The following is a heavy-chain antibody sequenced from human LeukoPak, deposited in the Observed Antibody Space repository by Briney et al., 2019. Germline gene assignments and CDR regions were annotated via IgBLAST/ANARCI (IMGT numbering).Heavy chain of an antibody. CDR1: GYTXTGHS. CDR3: ARDPGVTNWFDP. Sequence: ASVKVSCKASGYTXTGHSIHGVRQAPGQGLEWMAWVSPKSGGTKYAQKFQGRVTMTRDTSISTVYMELTSLRSDDTAVYYCARDPGVTNWFDPWGQGTLVTVSS. V-gene: IGHV1-2*02. J-gene: IGHJ5*02. CDR2: VSPKSGGT. D-gene: IGHD2-21*02.